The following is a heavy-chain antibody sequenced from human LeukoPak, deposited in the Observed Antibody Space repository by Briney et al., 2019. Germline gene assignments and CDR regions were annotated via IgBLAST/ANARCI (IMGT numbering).Heavy chain of an antibody. CDR3: ARTVAGPYYYYYGMDV. V-gene: IGHV4-59*08. Sequence: SETLSLTCTVSGGSISGYYWSWIRQPPGKGLEWIGYISYTGIANYNPSLKSRVTISLDTSKNQFSLKLSSVTAADTAVYYCARTVAGPYYYYYGMDVWGQGTTVTVSS. CDR1: GGSISGYY. J-gene: IGHJ6*02. CDR2: ISYTGIA. D-gene: IGHD6-19*01.